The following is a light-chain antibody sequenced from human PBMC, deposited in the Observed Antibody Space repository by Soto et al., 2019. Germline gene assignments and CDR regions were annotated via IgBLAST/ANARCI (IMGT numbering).Light chain of an antibody. V-gene: IGKV1-39*01. Sequence: DIQMTQSPSSLSASVGDRVTITCRASQSISSYLAWYQQKPGKAPKLLIFAASSLQSGVPSRFSGSRSGPDFTLTISSLQPEDFATYYCQQYDYSRTFGQGTKVDIK. CDR3: QQYDYSRT. CDR1: QSISSY. CDR2: AAS. J-gene: IGKJ1*01.